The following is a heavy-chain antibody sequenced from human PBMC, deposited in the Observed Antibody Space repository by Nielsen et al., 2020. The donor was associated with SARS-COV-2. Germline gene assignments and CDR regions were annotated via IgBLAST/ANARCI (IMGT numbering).Heavy chain of an antibody. CDR2: ITSSGANT. CDR3: ARLGTAAGLDY. D-gene: IGHD6-13*01. V-gene: IGHV3-21*01. Sequence: GESLKISCAASGFTFSSYAMNWVRQAPGKGLEWVSGITSSGANTYYADSVKGRFTISRDNAKNSLYLQMNSLRAEDTAVYYCARLGTAAGLDYWGQGTLVTVSS. CDR1: GFTFSSYA. J-gene: IGHJ4*02.